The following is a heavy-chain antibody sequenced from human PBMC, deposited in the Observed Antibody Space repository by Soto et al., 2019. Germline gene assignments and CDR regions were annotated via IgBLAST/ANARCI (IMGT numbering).Heavy chain of an antibody. D-gene: IGHD4-17*01. Sequence: PGGSLRLSCVSSGFPFSSYAMSWVRQAPGKGLEWVSAISGSGDSTRYADSVQGRFTISRDTSKHTLYLQMNSLRAEDTAVYYSAKFYYGDYSYYYYGMDVWGQGTTVTVSS. J-gene: IGHJ6*02. CDR1: GFPFSSYA. CDR3: AKFYYGDYSYYYYGMDV. CDR2: ISGSGDST. V-gene: IGHV3-23*01.